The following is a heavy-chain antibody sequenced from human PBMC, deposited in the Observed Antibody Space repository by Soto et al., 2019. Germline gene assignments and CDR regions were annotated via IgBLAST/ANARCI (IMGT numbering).Heavy chain of an antibody. J-gene: IGHJ6*02. CDR1: GGTFSSYA. CDR2: IIPIFGTA. CDR3: ARALTTSGIDYYYYGMDV. V-gene: IGHV1-69*06. Sequence: QVQLVQSGAEVKKPGSSVKVSCKASGGTFSSYAISWVRQAPGPGLEWMGGIIPIFGTANYAQKFQGRVTITADKSTSTAYMELSSRRSEDTAVDYCARALTTSGIDYYYYGMDVWGQGTTVTVSS. D-gene: IGHD6-25*01.